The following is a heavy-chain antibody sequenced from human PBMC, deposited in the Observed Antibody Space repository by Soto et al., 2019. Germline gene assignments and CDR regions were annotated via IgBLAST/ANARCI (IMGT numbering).Heavy chain of an antibody. CDR1: GGTFSSYA. J-gene: IGHJ4*02. CDR3: ARGAPRYYDRSGYYYS. Sequence: QVQLVQSGAEVKKPGSSVKVSCKASGGTFSSYAISWVRQAPGQGLEWMGGIIPIFGTANYAQKFQGRVTITADESTSTAYMELSSLRSEYTAVYYCARGAPRYYDRSGYYYSWGQGTLVTVSS. D-gene: IGHD3-22*01. V-gene: IGHV1-69*01. CDR2: IIPIFGTA.